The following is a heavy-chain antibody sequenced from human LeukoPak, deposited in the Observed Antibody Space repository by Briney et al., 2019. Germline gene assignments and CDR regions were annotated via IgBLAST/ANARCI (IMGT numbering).Heavy chain of an antibody. CDR3: ARGLKGYYYDSSGTRRGGYYYGMDV. CDR1: GYTFTGYY. J-gene: IGHJ6*02. CDR2: INPNSGGT. D-gene: IGHD3-22*01. V-gene: IGHV1-2*02. Sequence: GASVKVSCKASGYTFTGYYMHWVRQAPGQGLEWMGWINPNSGGTNYAQKFQGRVTMTRDTSISTAYMELRRLRSDDTAVYYCARGLKGYYYDSSGTRRGGYYYGMDVWGQGTTVTVSS.